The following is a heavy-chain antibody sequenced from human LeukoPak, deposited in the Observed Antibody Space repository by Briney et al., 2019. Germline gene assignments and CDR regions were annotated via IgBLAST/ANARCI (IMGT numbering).Heavy chain of an antibody. CDR1: GGSISSGGYY. CDR2: ISSSSSYI. D-gene: IGHD3-10*01. CDR3: ARNLWFGELFSGSYFDY. Sequence: ETLSLTCTVSGGSISSGGYYWSWVRQAPGKGLEWVSSISSSSSYIYYADSVKGRFTISRDNAKDSLYLQMNSLRAEDTAVYYCARNLWFGELFSGSYFDYWGQGTLVTVSS. J-gene: IGHJ4*02. V-gene: IGHV3-21*01.